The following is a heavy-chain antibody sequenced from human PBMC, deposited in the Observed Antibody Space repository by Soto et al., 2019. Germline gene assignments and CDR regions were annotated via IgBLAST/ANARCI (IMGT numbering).Heavy chain of an antibody. CDR1: GFTFSSYA. Sequence: EVQLLESGGGLVQPGGSLRLSCAASGFTFSSYAMRWVRQAPVKGLEWVSAISGSGDSTYYADSVKGRLTISRDNSKNTLYLQMNSLRAEDTAVYYCARRGSGSYYDYWGQGTLVTFSS. D-gene: IGHD1-26*01. J-gene: IGHJ4*02. V-gene: IGHV3-23*01. CDR2: ISGSGDST. CDR3: ARRGSGSYYDY.